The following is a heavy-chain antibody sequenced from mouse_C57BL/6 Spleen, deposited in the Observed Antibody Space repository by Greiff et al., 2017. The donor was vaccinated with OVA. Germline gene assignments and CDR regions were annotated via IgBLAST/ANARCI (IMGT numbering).Heavy chain of an antibody. Sequence: EVMLVESGGGLVKPGGSLKLSCAASGFTFSDYGMHWVRQAPEKGLEWVAYISSGSSTIYYADTVKGRFTLSRDNAKNTLFLQMTSLRSEDTAKDYCACNYGSSLYYARDYGGQGTSVTVSS. CDR2: ISSGSSTI. V-gene: IGHV5-17*01. J-gene: IGHJ4*01. D-gene: IGHD1-1*01. CDR1: GFTFSDYG. CDR3: ACNYGSSLYYARDY.